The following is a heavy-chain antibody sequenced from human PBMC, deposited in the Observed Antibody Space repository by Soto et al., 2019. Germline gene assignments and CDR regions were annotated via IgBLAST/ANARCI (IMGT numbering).Heavy chain of an antibody. J-gene: IGHJ4*02. V-gene: IGHV3-53*01. D-gene: IGHD3-10*01. Sequence: EVQLVESGGGLIQPGGSLKLSCAASGFTVGNNYMSWVRQAPGKGLEWVSLIYSTGTTKYADSVKGRFTVSRDNAKNTLNLQMNSLRAGDTAVYYCAKDGRGSGSHYNSFGYWGQGTLVTVSS. CDR2: IYSTGTT. CDR3: AKDGRGSGSHYNSFGY. CDR1: GFTVGNNY.